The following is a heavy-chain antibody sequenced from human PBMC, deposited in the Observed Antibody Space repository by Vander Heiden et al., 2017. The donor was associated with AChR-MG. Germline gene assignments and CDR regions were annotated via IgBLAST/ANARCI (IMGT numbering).Heavy chain of an antibody. CDR1: GFTFSNSW. D-gene: IGHD6-25*01. CDR2: LNQDGSEK. V-gene: IGHV3-7*01. CDR3: SAGDYFNY. J-gene: IGHJ4*02. Sequence: EVQLVESGGGLAQPGGSLRLSCAASGFTFSNSWMSWVRQAPGKGLEWVANLNQDGSEKYSVDSVKGRFTISRDNAKNSLYLQMNSLRAEDTAVYYCSAGDYFNYWGQGTLLTVSS.